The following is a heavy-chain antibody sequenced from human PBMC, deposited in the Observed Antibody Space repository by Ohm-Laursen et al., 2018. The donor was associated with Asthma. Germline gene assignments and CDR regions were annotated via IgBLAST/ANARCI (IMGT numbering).Heavy chain of an antibody. D-gene: IGHD3-9*01. CDR1: GFTFDDYA. Sequence: SLRLSCAASGFTFDDYAMHWVRQAPGKGLEWVSGISWNSGSIGYEDSVKGRFTISRDNAKNSLYLQMNSLRAEDTAVYYCARGFYDILTGLDYWGQGTLVTVSS. CDR2: ISWNSGSI. J-gene: IGHJ4*02. CDR3: ARGFYDILTGLDY. V-gene: IGHV3-9*01.